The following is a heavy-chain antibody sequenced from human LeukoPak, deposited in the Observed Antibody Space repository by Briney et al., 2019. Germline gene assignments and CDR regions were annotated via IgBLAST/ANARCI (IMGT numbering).Heavy chain of an antibody. D-gene: IGHD3-16*01. Sequence: GESLQISCQGSGYSFTSYWIGWVRPMPGKGLEWMGIIYPGDSDTRYSPSFQGQVTISADKSISTGYLQWSSLKASDTAMYYCARHGAAREFNWFDPWGQGTLVTVSS. CDR2: IYPGDSDT. CDR3: ARHGAAREFNWFDP. CDR1: GYSFTSYW. V-gene: IGHV5-51*01. J-gene: IGHJ5*02.